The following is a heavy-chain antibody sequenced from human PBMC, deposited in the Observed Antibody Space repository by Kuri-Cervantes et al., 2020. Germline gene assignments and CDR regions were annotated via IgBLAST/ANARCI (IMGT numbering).Heavy chain of an antibody. Sequence: SETLSLTCTVSGGSVSSGSYYWSWIRQPAGKGLEWIGTIHHSGTAYYNPSLQSRVTVSVDTSKNQVSLKLSSMTVADTAIYYCARHLSMTEVVHTGWFDPWGQGTLVTVSS. D-gene: IGHD3-22*01. CDR1: GGSVSSGSYY. J-gene: IGHJ5*02. V-gene: IGHV4-39*01. CDR2: IHHSGTA. CDR3: ARHLSMTEVVHTGWFDP.